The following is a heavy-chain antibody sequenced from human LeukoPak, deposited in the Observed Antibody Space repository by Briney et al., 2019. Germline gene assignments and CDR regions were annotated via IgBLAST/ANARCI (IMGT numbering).Heavy chain of an antibody. D-gene: IGHD6-13*01. CDR2: ISAYNGNA. CDR3: AREAATGVYLVY. J-gene: IGHJ4*02. Sequence: ASVKVSCKASGYAFTSYDINWVRQAPGQGLKWMGYISAYNGNANYAHNRQGRVTMTTDTSTSTAYMELRSLTSDDTAVYFCAREAATGVYLVYWGQGTLVTVSS. CDR1: GYAFTSYD. V-gene: IGHV1-18*01.